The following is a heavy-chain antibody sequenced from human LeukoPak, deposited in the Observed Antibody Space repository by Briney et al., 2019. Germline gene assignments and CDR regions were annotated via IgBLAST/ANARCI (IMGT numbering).Heavy chain of an antibody. V-gene: IGHV4-30-2*06. D-gene: IGHD3-10*01. J-gene: IGHJ4*02. CDR2: VYHSAST. Sequence: PSQTLSLTCAVSGDSISSGDSSWSWVRQSPGKGLEWIGYVYHSASTDYNPSLKSRVTISLDRSKNQFSLNLNSVTAADAAVYYCARAPGYYGSGSPYFDSWGQGALVTVSS. CDR3: ARAPGYYGSGSPYFDS. CDR1: GDSISSGDSS.